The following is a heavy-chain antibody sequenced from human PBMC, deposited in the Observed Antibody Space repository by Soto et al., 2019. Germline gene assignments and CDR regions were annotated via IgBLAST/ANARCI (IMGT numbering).Heavy chain of an antibody. D-gene: IGHD2-21*02. Sequence: QVQLVESGGGVVQPGRSLRLSCAASGFTFSSYAMHWVRQAPGKGLEWVAVISYDGSNKYYAYSVKGRFTISRDNSKNTLYLQMNSLRAEDTAVYYCARGLRGVVTATSRLPGDYWGQGTLVTVSS. CDR1: GFTFSSYA. CDR2: ISYDGSNK. J-gene: IGHJ4*02. V-gene: IGHV3-30-3*01. CDR3: ARGLRGVVTATSRLPGDY.